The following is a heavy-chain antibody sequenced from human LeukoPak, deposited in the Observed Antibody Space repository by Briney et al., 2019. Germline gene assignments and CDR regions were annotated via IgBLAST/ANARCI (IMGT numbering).Heavy chain of an antibody. J-gene: IGHJ6*02. CDR3: ARDVSRLRSYVGATYGMDV. Sequence: ASVKVSFEASGYTFTVYYMHWVRQAPGQGLEWMGWINPNSGGTNYAQKFQGWVTMTRDTSISTAYMELSRLRSDDTAVYYCARDVSRLRSYVGATYGMDVWGQGTTVTVSS. D-gene: IGHD3-16*01. V-gene: IGHV1-2*04. CDR2: INPNSGGT. CDR1: GYTFTVYY.